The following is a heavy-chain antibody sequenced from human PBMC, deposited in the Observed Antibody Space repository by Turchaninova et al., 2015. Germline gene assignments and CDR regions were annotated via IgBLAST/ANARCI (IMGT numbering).Heavy chain of an antibody. Sequence: QVQLQESGPGLVKPSQTLSLTCIVSGGSINSDDYYWSWIRLPPGKGLEWFGNFYYSGRTSSNASPKRRVSISVDTSRDQFSLKLRSVTAADTAMYYCARLSMRYLFDPWGQGTLVTVSS. CDR2: FYYSGRT. J-gene: IGHJ5*02. CDR3: ARLSMRYLFDP. D-gene: IGHD2/OR15-2a*01. CDR1: GGSINSDDYY. V-gene: IGHV4-30-4*01.